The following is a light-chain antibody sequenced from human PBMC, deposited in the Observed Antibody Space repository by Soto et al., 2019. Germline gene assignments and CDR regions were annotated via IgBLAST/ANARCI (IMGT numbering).Light chain of an antibody. CDR2: AAS. CDR3: QQYGSSFT. Sequence: EIVLTQSPGTLSLSPGERATLYCRASQSVSSNYLAWYRQKPGQAPRLLIYAASSRATGTPDRFSGSGSGTDFTLTISRLEPEDFAVYYCQQYGSSFTFGPGTKVDIK. V-gene: IGKV3-20*01. CDR1: QSVSSNY. J-gene: IGKJ3*01.